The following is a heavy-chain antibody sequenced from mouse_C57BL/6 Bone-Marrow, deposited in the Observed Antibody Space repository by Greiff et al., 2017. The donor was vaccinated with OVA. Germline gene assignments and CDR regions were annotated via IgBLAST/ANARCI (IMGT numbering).Heavy chain of an antibody. Sequence: QVQLQQSGAELVRPGTSVKVSCKASGYAFTNYLIEWVKQRPGQGLEWIGVINPGSGGTNYNEKFKGKATLTADKSSSTAYMQLSSLTSEDSAVYVCARWGAYYSNYYAMDYWGQGTSVTVSS. V-gene: IGHV1-54*01. CDR1: GYAFTNYL. CDR2: INPGSGGT. J-gene: IGHJ4*01. D-gene: IGHD2-5*01. CDR3: ARWGAYYSNYYAMDY.